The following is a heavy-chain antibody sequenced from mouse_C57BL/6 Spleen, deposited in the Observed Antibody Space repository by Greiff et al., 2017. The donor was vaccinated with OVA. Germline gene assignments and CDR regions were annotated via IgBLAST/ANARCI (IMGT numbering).Heavy chain of an antibody. D-gene: IGHD2-12*01. CDR3: VTPSLLYRAMDY. Sequence: QVQLQQSGAELVRPGASVTLSCKASGYTFTDYEMHWVKQTPVHGLEWIGAIDPETGGTAYNQKFKGKAILTADKSSSTAYMELRSLTSDDSAVYSSVTPSLLYRAMDYWGQGTSVTVSS. V-gene: IGHV1-15*01. CDR1: GYTFTDYE. CDR2: IDPETGGT. J-gene: IGHJ4*01.